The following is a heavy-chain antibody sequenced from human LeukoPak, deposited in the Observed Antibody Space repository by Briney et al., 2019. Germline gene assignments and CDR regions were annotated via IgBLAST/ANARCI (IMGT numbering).Heavy chain of an antibody. Sequence: ASVKVSCKASGGPFSSYAISWVRQAPGQGLERRGRIIPILDMANYAQKFQGRVTLTADKSTSTAYMELSSLRSEDTAVYYCATGRADITVATSDYFDSWGQGTLVTVSS. CDR3: ATGRADITVATSDYFDS. D-gene: IGHD6-19*01. V-gene: IGHV1-69*04. CDR1: GGPFSSYA. J-gene: IGHJ4*02. CDR2: IIPILDMA.